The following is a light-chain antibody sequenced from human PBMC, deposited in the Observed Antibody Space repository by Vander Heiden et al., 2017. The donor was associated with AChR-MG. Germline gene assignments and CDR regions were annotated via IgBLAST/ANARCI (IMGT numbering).Light chain of an antibody. CDR2: AAS. CDR1: QNIASY. CDR3: QQSSSTPLA. J-gene: IGKJ5*01. Sequence: DIQMTQSPSSLSASVGDRVTITCRASQNIASYLNWYQQKPGKAPKLLIYAASSLQSGVPSRFSGSGSGTDFTLTISSLQPEDFATYYCQQSSSTPLAFGQGTRLEIK. V-gene: IGKV1-39*01.